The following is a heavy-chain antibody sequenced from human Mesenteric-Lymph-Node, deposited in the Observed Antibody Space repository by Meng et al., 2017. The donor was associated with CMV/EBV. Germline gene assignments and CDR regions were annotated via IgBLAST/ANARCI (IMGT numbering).Heavy chain of an antibody. CDR2: IIPILGIA. V-gene: IGHV1-69*10. CDR3: ARSLGHIVVVPAAMRGGYYYYGMDV. J-gene: IGHJ6*02. Sequence: SVKVSCKASGGTFSSYAISWVRQAPGQGLEWMGGIIPILGIANYAQKFQGRVTITADKSTSTAYMELSSLRSEDTAVYYCARSLGHIVVVPAAMRGGYYYYGMDVWGQGTTVTVSS. CDR1: GGTFSSYA. D-gene: IGHD2-2*01.